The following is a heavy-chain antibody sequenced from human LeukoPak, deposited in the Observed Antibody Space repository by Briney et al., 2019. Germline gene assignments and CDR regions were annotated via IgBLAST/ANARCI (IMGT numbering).Heavy chain of an antibody. CDR1: GGSINSGGYY. D-gene: IGHD1-26*01. J-gene: IGHJ6*03. CDR2: IYYSGST. Sequence: SETLSLTCTVSGGSINSGGYYWTWIRQHPGKGLEWIGYIYYSGSTYYNPSLKSRLTISLDMSKNQFSLRLSSVTAADTAVYYCARDRNSGSYLDYYYYIDVWGKGTTVTVS. CDR3: ARDRNSGSYLDYYYYIDV. V-gene: IGHV4-31*03.